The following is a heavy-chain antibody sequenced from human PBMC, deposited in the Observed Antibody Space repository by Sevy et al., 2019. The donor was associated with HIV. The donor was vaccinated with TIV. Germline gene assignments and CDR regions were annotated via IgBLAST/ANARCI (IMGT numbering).Heavy chain of an antibody. J-gene: IGHJ4*02. CDR2: IFSSGST. CDR3: VSLFLSYRSGWSYFDY. D-gene: IGHD6-19*01. CDR1: GFTVNDKY. V-gene: IGHV3-66*02. Sequence: GGSLRLSCAISGFTVNDKYINWVRQAPGKGLEWVSVIFSSGSTYYADSAKGRFTISRDNSKNTVELQMNSVRAEDTAVYYCVSLFLSYRSGWSYFDYWGQGTLVTVSS.